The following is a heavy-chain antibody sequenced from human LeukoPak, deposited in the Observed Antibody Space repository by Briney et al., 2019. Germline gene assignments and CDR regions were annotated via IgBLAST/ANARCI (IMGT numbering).Heavy chain of an antibody. V-gene: IGHV3-7*03. Sequence: GGSLRLSCAASGFTFSNYWMNWVRQAPGKGLEWVANMNQDGNEKYYVDSVKGRFTLSRDNAKNSLYLQMSSLRAEDTAVYYCARALRGFLETPSDYWGQGTLVTVSS. CDR1: GFTFSNYW. CDR2: MNQDGNEK. J-gene: IGHJ4*02. CDR3: ARALRGFLETPSDY. D-gene: IGHD3-3*01.